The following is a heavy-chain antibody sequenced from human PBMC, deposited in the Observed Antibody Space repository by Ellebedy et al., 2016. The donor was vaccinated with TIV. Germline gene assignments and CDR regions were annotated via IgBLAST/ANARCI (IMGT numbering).Heavy chain of an antibody. D-gene: IGHD3-22*01. CDR1: GYTFTDYF. CDR3: TRDFYDTSGYYSEDS. V-gene: IGHV1-2*02. CDR2: LNPTSGGI. Sequence: AASVKVSCKASGYTFTDYFIHWVRQAPGQGLEWMGWLNPTSGGISYAQKFQDRVILTRETSISTAFMELKRLRADDTAVDYCTRDFYDTSGYYSEDSWGQGTLVTVSS. J-gene: IGHJ4*02.